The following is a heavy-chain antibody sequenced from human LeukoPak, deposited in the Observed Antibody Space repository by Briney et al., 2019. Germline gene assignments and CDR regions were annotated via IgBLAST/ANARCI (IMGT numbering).Heavy chain of an antibody. Sequence: GGSLRLSCAASGFTFSSYAMSWVRQAPGKGLEWVSDISGSGGSTYYADSVKGRFTISRDNSKNTLYLKMNSLRAEDTAVYYCAKDWGSVRIFTVTSPYYFAYWGQGTLVTVSS. V-gene: IGHV3-23*01. J-gene: IGHJ4*02. CDR3: AKDWGSVRIFTVTSPYYFAY. D-gene: IGHD4-17*01. CDR1: GFTFSSYA. CDR2: ISGSGGST.